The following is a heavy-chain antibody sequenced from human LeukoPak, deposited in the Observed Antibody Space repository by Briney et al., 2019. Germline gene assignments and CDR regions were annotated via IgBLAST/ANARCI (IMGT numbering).Heavy chain of an antibody. V-gene: IGHV1-18*01. CDR2: ISAYNGNT. CDR1: GYTFTSYG. D-gene: IGHD3-10*01. CDR3: ARVSGRGMVRGYLDY. Sequence: ASVKVSCKASGYTFTSYGISWVRQAPGQGLEWMGWISAYNGNTNYAQKLQGRVTMTTDTSTSTAYMELRSLRSDGTAVYYCARVSGRGMVRGYLDYWGQGTLVTVSS. J-gene: IGHJ4*02.